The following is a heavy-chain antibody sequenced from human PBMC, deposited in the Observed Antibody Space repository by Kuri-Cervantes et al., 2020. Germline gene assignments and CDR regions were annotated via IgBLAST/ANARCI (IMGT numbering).Heavy chain of an antibody. CDR1: GGTFSSYA. D-gene: IGHD4-23*01. J-gene: IGHJ4*02. Sequence: ASVKVSCKASGGTFSSYAISWVRQAPGQGLEWMGWMNPKSGNTGYAQKFQGRVTITRDTSASTAYMELSSLRSEDTAVYYCASYYGGNSPYFDYWGQGTLVTVSS. CDR3: ASYYGGNSPYFDY. V-gene: IGHV1-8*03. CDR2: MNPKSGNT.